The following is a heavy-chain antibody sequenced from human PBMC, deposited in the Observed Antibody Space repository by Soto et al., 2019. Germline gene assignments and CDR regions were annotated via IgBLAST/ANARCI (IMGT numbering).Heavy chain of an antibody. D-gene: IGHD1-7*01. CDR2: IYYSGST. CDR3: ARVKVGSAPETGTTYYYYYMDV. Sequence: SETLSLTCTVSGGSISSYYWSWIRQPPGKGLEWIGYIYYSGSTNYNPSLKSRVTISVDTSKNQFSLKLSSVTAADTAVYYCARVKVGSAPETGTTYYYYYMDVWGKGTTVTVSS. V-gene: IGHV4-59*01. J-gene: IGHJ6*03. CDR1: GGSISSYY.